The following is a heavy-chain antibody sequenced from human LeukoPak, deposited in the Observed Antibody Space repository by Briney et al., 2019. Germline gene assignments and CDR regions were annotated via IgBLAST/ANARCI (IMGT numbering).Heavy chain of an antibody. D-gene: IGHD5-12*01. CDR2: INHCGST. CDR1: GGSFSGYY. V-gene: IGHV4-34*01. J-gene: IGHJ4*02. Sequence: SETLSLTCAVYGGSFSGYYGSWIRRPPGKGRECIGEINHCGSTNYNPSPMNRVTISVAKSNNQLSLKLSSVTAADTAVYYCGRIVATKRHFAYWGQGTLVTVSS. CDR3: GRIVATKRHFAY.